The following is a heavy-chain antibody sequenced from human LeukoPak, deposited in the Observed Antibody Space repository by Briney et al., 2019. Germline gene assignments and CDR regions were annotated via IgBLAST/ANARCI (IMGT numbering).Heavy chain of an antibody. Sequence: PSETPSLTCAVYGGSFSGYYWSWIRQPPGKGLEWIGEINHSGSTNYNPSLKSRVTISVDTSKNQFSLKLSSVTAADTAAYYCASRGYSYGYGYWGQGTLVTVSS. CDR3: ASRGYSYGYGY. J-gene: IGHJ4*02. D-gene: IGHD5-18*01. CDR1: GGSFSGYY. CDR2: INHSGST. V-gene: IGHV4-34*01.